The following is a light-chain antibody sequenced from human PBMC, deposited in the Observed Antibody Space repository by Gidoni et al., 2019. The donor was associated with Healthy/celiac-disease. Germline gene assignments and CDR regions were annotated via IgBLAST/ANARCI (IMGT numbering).Light chain of an antibody. CDR3: QQYGSSPLT. CDR1: QSVSSSY. Sequence: EIVLTQSPGTLSLSPVDRATLSCRASQSVSSSYISWYQQKPGQAPRLLIYGACSRATGIPDRISGRGSGTDFTLTISRLEPEDFAVYYCQQYGSSPLTFGGGTKVEIK. J-gene: IGKJ4*01. CDR2: GAC. V-gene: IGKV3-20*01.